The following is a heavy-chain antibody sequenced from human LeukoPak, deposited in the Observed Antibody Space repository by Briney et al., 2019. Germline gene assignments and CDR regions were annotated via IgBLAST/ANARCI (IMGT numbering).Heavy chain of an antibody. J-gene: IGHJ5*02. CDR2: IIPILGIA. D-gene: IGHD2-15*01. Sequence: ASVKVSCKASGGTFSSYAISWVRQAPGQGLEWMGRIIPILGIANYAQKFQGRVTITADKSTSTAYMELSSLRSEDTAVYYCAREYCSGGSCYKRFDPWSQGTLVTVSS. V-gene: IGHV1-69*04. CDR1: GGTFSSYA. CDR3: AREYCSGGSCYKRFDP.